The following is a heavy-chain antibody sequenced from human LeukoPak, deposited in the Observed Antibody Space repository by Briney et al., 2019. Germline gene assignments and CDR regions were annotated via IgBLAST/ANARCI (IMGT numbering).Heavy chain of an antibody. J-gene: IGHJ4*02. CDR1: GFTFSSYS. CDR2: ISSSSSYI. V-gene: IGHV3-21*01. CDR3: ARDYTRAVAVGY. Sequence: GGSLRLSCAASGFTFSSYSMNWVRQAPGKGLEWVSSISSSSSYIYYADSVKGRFTISRDNAKNSLYLQMNSLRAEDTAVYYCARDYTRAVAVGYWGQGTLVTVSS. D-gene: IGHD6-19*01.